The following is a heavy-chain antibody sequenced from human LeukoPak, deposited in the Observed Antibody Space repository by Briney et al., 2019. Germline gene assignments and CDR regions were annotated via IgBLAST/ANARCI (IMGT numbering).Heavy chain of an antibody. D-gene: IGHD1-26*01. CDR2: IKQDGSEK. CDR1: GFTFSSYW. Sequence: GGSLRLSCAASGFTFSSYWMSWVRQAPGKGLEWVANIKQDGSEKYYVDSVKGRFTISRDNAKNSLYLQMNSLRAEDTAVYYCARDDNSGSSFYYYYYYMDVWGKGTTVTVSS. J-gene: IGHJ6*03. CDR3: ARDDNSGSSFYYYYYYMDV. V-gene: IGHV3-7*01.